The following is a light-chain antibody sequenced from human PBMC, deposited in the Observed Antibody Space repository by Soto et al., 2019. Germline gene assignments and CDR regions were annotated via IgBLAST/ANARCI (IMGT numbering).Light chain of an antibody. CDR3: CSYAGSRTCV. CDR2: DVS. Sequence: SVLTQPASVSGSPGQSITISCTGTNSDVGGYNYVSWYQQHPGKAPKLLIYDVSSRPSGLSNRFSGSKSGNTASLIISGLQAEDEADYYCCSYAGSRTCVFGAGTKVTVL. CDR1: NSDVGGYNY. V-gene: IGLV2-14*03. J-gene: IGLJ1*01.